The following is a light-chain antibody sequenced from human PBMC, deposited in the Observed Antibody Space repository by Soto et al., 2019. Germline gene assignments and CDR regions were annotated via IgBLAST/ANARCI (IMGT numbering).Light chain of an antibody. V-gene: IGKV3-20*01. J-gene: IGKJ1*01. CDR1: QSVSIN. CDR2: DAS. CDR3: QQYGSSPT. Sequence: EVVLSQSPATLSLSPVEIATLSCRASQSVSINLAWYQQKPGRAPRLLIYDASSRATGIPDRFSGSGSGTDFTLTISRLEPEDFAVYYCQQYGSSPTFGQGTKVDIK.